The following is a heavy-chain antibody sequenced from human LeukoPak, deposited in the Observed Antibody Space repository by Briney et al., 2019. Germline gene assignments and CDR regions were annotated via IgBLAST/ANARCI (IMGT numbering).Heavy chain of an antibody. CDR1: GFTFSGYA. CDR3: AKPTGDAGWYGLFEF. Sequence: GGSLRLSCAASGFTFSGYAMNWVRQAPGKGLEWVAVVSYDGNDYYYADSVKGRFTISRDNSKNTLYLQMNSLRAEDTAVYYCAKPTGDAGWYGLFEFWGQGTLVTVSS. J-gene: IGHJ4*02. D-gene: IGHD6-19*01. CDR2: VSYDGNDY. V-gene: IGHV3-30*18.